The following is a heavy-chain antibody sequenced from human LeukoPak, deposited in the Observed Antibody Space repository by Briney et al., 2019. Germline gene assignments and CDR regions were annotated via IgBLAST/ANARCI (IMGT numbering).Heavy chain of an antibody. CDR1: GFTFSSFA. Sequence: PGGSLRLSCAASGFTFSSFAMTWVRQAPGEGLEWVSTISGSGGSTYYADSVKGRLTISRDNSKNTLYLQMNSLRAEDTAVYYCAKARCSSTSCLCDYWGQGTLVTVSS. J-gene: IGHJ4*02. V-gene: IGHV3-23*01. CDR2: ISGSGGST. D-gene: IGHD2-2*01. CDR3: AKARCSSTSCLCDY.